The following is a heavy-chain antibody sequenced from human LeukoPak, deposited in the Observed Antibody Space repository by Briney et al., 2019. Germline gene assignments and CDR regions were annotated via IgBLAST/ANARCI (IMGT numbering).Heavy chain of an antibody. CDR2: INHSGST. J-gene: IGHJ4*02. CDR1: GGSFSGYY. V-gene: IGHV4-34*01. D-gene: IGHD3-22*01. CDR3: ARRFRYYYDSSGYYPPQYYFDY. Sequence: SETLSLTCAVYGGSFSGYYWSWIRQPPGKGLEWIGEINHSGSTNYNPSLKSRVTISVDTFKNQFSLKLSSVTAADTAVYYCARRFRYYYDSSGYYPPQYYFDYWGQGTLVTVSS.